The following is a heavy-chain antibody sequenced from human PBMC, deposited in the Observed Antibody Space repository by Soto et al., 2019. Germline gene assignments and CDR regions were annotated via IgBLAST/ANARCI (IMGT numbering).Heavy chain of an antibody. CDR1: GYSFTRYG. CDR2: ISGYNANT. J-gene: IGHJ6*02. Sequence: QVQLVQSGAEVKKPEASVKVSCKASGYSFTRYGISWVRQAPGQGHEWMGWISGYNANTNYPENLQGRVTMTTDTSTSTAYMEVRNLISDDTAVYYCARMGDVPYYYYGLDVWGQGTTVTVSS. D-gene: IGHD3-16*01. V-gene: IGHV1-18*01. CDR3: ARMGDVPYYYYGLDV.